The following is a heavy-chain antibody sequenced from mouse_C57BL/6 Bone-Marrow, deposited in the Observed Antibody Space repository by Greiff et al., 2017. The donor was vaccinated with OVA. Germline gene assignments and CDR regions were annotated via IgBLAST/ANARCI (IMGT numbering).Heavy chain of an antibody. CDR1: GFTFTDYN. D-gene: IGHD2-5*01. J-gene: IGHJ4*01. CDR2: INPNNGGT. CDR3: ASRSYSNYDAMDY. V-gene: IGHV1-22*01. Sequence: EVKLQQSGPVLVKPGPSVKISCKASGFTFTDYNMHWVKQSHGKSLEWIGYINPNNGGTSYNQKFKGKATLTVNKSSSTAYMELRSLTSEDSAVYYCASRSYSNYDAMDYWGQGTSVTVSS.